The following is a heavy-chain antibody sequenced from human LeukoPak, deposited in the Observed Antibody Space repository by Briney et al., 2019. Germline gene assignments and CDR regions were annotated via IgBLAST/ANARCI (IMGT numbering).Heavy chain of an antibody. Sequence: GGSLRLSCAASGFTFSSYGMHWVRQAPGKGLEWVSAISGSGGSTYYADSVKGRFTISRDNSKNTLYLQMNSLRAEDTAVYYCAKDLGIAAAGTLGWFDPWGQGTLVTVSS. V-gene: IGHV3-23*01. CDR2: ISGSGGST. D-gene: IGHD6-13*01. CDR3: AKDLGIAAAGTLGWFDP. CDR1: GFTFSSYG. J-gene: IGHJ5*02.